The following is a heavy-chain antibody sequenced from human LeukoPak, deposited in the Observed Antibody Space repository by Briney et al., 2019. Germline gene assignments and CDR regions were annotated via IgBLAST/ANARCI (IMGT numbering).Heavy chain of an antibody. CDR3: ARAKDSSGYYSLYYFDN. J-gene: IGHJ4*02. CDR1: GGSISSSDYY. Sequence: SETLSLTCTVSGGSISSSDYYWGWIRQPPGKGLEWIGYIYHSGSASYNPSLMSRLTISVDTSKNQFSLKLSSVTAADTAVYYCARAKDSSGYYSLYYFDNWGQGTLVTVSS. D-gene: IGHD3-22*01. V-gene: IGHV4-39*07. CDR2: IYHSGSA.